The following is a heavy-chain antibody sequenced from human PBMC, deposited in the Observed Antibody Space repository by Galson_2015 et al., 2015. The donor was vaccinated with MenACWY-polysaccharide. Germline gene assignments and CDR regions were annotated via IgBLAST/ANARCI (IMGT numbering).Heavy chain of an antibody. CDR2: IHSRGST. D-gene: IGHD5-12*01. CDR1: GGSISTGSSY. Sequence: TLSLTCSVSGGSISTGSSYWSWIRQPAGKGLEWIGRIHSRGSTDYSPPLKSRVTISTDTSRNQLSLKLSSVTAADTAVYYCARSLGYSDSAFDNGRDVDRRFDPWGQGTLVTVSS. J-gene: IGHJ5*02. V-gene: IGHV4-61*02. CDR3: ARSLGYSDSAFDNGRDVDRRFDP.